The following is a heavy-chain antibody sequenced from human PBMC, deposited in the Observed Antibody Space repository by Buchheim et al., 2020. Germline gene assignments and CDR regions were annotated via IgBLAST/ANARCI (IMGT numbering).Heavy chain of an antibody. J-gene: IGHJ4*02. D-gene: IGHD5-18*01. V-gene: IGHV3-33*01. CDR2: IWYDGSNK. CDR1: GFTFSSYG. CDR3: ARDQRGYSYGGTFDY. Sequence: QVQLVESGGGVVQPGRSLRLSCAASGFTFSSYGMHWVRQAPGKGLEWAAVIWYDGSNKYYADSVKGRFTISRDNSKNTLYLQMNSLRAEDTAVYYCARDQRGYSYGGTFDYWGQGTL.